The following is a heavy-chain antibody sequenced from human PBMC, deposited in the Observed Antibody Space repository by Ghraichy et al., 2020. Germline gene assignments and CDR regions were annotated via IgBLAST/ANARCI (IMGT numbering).Heavy chain of an antibody. CDR2: IYYSGST. J-gene: IGHJ4*02. Sequence: GSLRLSCTVSGGSISTYYWSWIRQPPGKGLEWIGYIYYSGSTNYNPSLKSRVTISVDTSKNQFSLKLSSVTAADTAVYYCARDRGSGYYPFDYWGQGTLVTVSS. CDR3: ARDRGSGYYPFDY. D-gene: IGHD3-22*01. CDR1: GGSISTYY. V-gene: IGHV4-59*01.